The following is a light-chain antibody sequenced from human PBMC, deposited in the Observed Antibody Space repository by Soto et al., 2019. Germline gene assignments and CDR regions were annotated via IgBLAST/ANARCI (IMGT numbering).Light chain of an antibody. CDR1: QGIRND. CDR2: AAS. V-gene: IGKV1-6*01. CDR3: QQYTDWPLT. J-gene: IGKJ1*01. Sequence: AIQMTQSPSSLSASVGDRVTITCRASQGIRNDLGWYQQKPGKAPKLLIYAASSLQSGVPSRFSGSGSGTDFTLTISRLEPEDFAVYYCQQYTDWPLTFGQGTKVDIK.